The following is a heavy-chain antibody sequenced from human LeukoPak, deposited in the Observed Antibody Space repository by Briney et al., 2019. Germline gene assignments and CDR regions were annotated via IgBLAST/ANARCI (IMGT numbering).Heavy chain of an antibody. CDR2: ISANNDNT. D-gene: IGHD6-19*01. J-gene: IGHJ4*02. CDR3: ARDRSSGWYGLGDY. Sequence: ASVKVSCKASGYTFTSYGISWVRQAPGQGLEWMGWISANNDNTNYAQKLQGRVTMTTDTSTSTAYMELRSLRSDDTAVYYCARDRSSGWYGLGDYWGQGTPVTVSS. V-gene: IGHV1-18*01. CDR1: GYTFTSYG.